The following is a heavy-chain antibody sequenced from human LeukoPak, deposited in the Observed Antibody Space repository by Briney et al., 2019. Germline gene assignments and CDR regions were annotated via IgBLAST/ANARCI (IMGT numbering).Heavy chain of an antibody. J-gene: IGHJ4*02. D-gene: IGHD6-19*01. CDR3: ARDGNEAVAGTGAVTY. CDR2: INPNSGDT. CDR1: GYIFTGYY. Sequence: ASVKVSCKTSGYIFTGYYTHWVRQAPGQGLEWMGWINPNSGDTHYAQNFQGRVTMTRDTSISTAYMELSRLTSDDTAVYYCARDGNEAVAGTGAVTYWGQGTLVIVSS. V-gene: IGHV1-2*02.